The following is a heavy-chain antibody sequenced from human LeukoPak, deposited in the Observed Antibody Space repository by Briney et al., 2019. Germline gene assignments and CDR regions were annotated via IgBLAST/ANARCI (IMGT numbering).Heavy chain of an antibody. D-gene: IGHD1-26*01. CDR2: VYTTRTT. Sequence: SETLSLTCTLSGDFISGSYWTWVRQAAGKGLEWIGRVYTTRTTNFNPPLKSRLSMSVDASKNQLYMTLNYVTAADTAVYFCATASGAGAFLHRWGQGILATVPS. CDR3: ATASGAGAFLHR. V-gene: IGHV4-4*07. J-gene: IGHJ4*02. CDR1: GDFISGSY.